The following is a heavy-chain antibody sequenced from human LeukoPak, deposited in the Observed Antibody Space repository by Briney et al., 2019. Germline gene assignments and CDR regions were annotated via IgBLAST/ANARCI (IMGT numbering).Heavy chain of an antibody. D-gene: IGHD6-19*01. V-gene: IGHV4-39*07. J-gene: IGHJ6*03. CDR3: ARQIGYSSGWYVSTSAYYMDV. CDR2: IYYSGST. CDR1: TFSSYA. Sequence: TFSSYAMSWVRQPPGKGLEWIGSIYYSGSTYYSPSRKSRVTISVDTSKNQFSLKLSSVTAADTAVYYCARQIGYSSGWYVSTSAYYMDVWGKGTTVTISS.